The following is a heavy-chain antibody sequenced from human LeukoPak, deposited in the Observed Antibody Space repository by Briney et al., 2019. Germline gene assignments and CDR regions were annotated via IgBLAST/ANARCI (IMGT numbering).Heavy chain of an antibody. Sequence: PGGSLRLSCAASGFTLSSLSMIWVRQAPGKGLEWVSNIRSNGGDTYYADSVKGRFTISRDNAKNTLYLEMNSLRAEDTAVYCCAKGGYTTWFDPWGQGTLVTVSS. CDR3: AKGGYTTWFDP. CDR1: GFTLSSLS. CDR2: IRSNGGDT. J-gene: IGHJ5*02. V-gene: IGHV3-23*01. D-gene: IGHD2-15*01.